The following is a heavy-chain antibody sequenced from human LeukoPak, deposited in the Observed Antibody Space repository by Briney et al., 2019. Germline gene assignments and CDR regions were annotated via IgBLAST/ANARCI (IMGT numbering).Heavy chain of an antibody. D-gene: IGHD3-10*01. J-gene: IGHJ4*02. Sequence: SETLSLTCAVYGGSFSGYYWSWIRQPLGKGLEWIGEINHSGSTNYNPSLKSRVTISVDTSENQFSLKLSSVTAVDTAVYYCARGRIGFGELLSYYFDYWGQGTLVTVSS. CDR1: GGSFSGYY. CDR3: ARGRIGFGELLSYYFDY. V-gene: IGHV4-34*01. CDR2: INHSGST.